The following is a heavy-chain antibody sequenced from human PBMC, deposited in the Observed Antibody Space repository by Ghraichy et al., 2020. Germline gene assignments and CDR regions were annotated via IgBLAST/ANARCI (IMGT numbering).Heavy chain of an antibody. V-gene: IGHV3-23*01. CDR2: ISGSGGST. Sequence: GGSLRLSCAASGFTFSSYAMSWVRQAPGKGLEWVSAISGSGGSTYYADSVKGRFTISRDNSKNTLYLQMNSLRAEDTAVYYCAKGVRRTVEGGLDYWGQGTLVTVSS. CDR3: AKGVRRTVEGGLDY. J-gene: IGHJ4*02. CDR1: GFTFSSYA. D-gene: IGHD4-23*01.